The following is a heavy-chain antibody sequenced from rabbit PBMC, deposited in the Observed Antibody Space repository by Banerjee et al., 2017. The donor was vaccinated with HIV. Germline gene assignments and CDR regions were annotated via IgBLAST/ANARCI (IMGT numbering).Heavy chain of an antibody. CDR2: IYPDYGST. J-gene: IGHJ4*01. D-gene: IGHD4-1*01. V-gene: IGHV1S47*01. CDR3: ARDLAGVIGWNFDL. CDR1: GFSFSRNS. Sequence: QEQLVESGGGLVKPGASLTLTCTASGFSFSRNSYMCWVRQAPGKGLEWIAYIYPDYGSTDYASWVNGRFTISLDNAQNTVFLQMTSLTAADTATYFCARDLAGVIGWNFDLWGPGTLVTVS.